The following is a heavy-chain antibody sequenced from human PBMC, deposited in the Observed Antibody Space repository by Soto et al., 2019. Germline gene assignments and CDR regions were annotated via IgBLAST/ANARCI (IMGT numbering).Heavy chain of an antibody. CDR1: GYTFTSYG. V-gene: IGHV1-18*04. D-gene: IGHD6-19*01. CDR2: ISAYNGNT. J-gene: IGHJ6*02. CDR3: AREVAPERSGWFPVSPYYYYGMDV. Sequence: GASVKVSCKASGYTFTSYGISWVRQAPGQGLEWMGWISAYNGNTNYAQKLQGRVTMTTGTSTSTAYMELRSLRSDDTAVYYCAREVAPERSGWFPVSPYYYYGMDVWGQGTTVTVSS.